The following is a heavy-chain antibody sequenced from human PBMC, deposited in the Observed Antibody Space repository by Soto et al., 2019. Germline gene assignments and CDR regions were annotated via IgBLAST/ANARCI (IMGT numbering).Heavy chain of an antibody. CDR2: IIPRFGTT. CDR3: AAELGFGKLSVV. V-gene: IGHV1-69*01. J-gene: IGHJ6*02. D-gene: IGHD3-10*01. Sequence: QVKVVQSGVEVRRPGSSVKVSCKASGDTFKNCVISWVRQAPGQGLEWMGGIIPRFGTTDFAQRFQGRLTITTDESTTPAYLELSRLRSDDTATHDCAAELGFGKLSVVWGQGTTVIVSS. CDR1: GDTFKNCV.